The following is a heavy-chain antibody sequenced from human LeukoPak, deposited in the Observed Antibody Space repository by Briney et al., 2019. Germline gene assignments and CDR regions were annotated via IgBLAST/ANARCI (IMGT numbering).Heavy chain of an antibody. D-gene: IGHD3-10*01. J-gene: IGHJ4*02. CDR2: IYNDGKT. CDR3: AREGTYYYGSGSYPSGDY. Sequence: GGSLRLSCAASGFTVSSNYMSWVRQAPGKGLEWVSVIYNDGKTYYADSVKGRFTISRDNPKNTLYLQMNSLRGEDTAVYYCAREGTYYYGSGSYPSGDYWGQGTLVTVSS. CDR1: GFTVSSNY. V-gene: IGHV3-53*01.